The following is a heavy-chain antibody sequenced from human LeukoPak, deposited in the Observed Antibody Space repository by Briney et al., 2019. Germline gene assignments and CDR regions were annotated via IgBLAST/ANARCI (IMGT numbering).Heavy chain of an antibody. V-gene: IGHV3-21*01. CDR3: AREGQLQPLDY. CDR1: GFTFSSYS. Sequence: GGSLRLSCAVSGFTFSSYSMNWVRQAPGKGLEWVSSISSSSSYIYYADSVKGRFTISRDNAKNSLYLQMNSLRAEDTAVYYCAREGQLQPLDYWGQGTLVTVSS. CDR2: ISSSSSYI. J-gene: IGHJ4*02. D-gene: IGHD5-18*01.